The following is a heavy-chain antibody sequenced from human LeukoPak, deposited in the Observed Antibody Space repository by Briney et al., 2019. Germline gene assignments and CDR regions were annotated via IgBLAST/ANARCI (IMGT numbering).Heavy chain of an antibody. CDR3: ARVAVTEYYFDY. D-gene: IGHD2-21*02. Sequence: GGSLRLSCAASGFTLSSYSMNWVRQAPGKGLEWVSSISSGSSYIYYADSVKGRFTISRDNAKNSLYLQMNSLRAEDTAVYYCARVAVTEYYFDYWGQGTLVTVSS. CDR1: GFTLSSYS. CDR2: ISSGSSYI. V-gene: IGHV3-21*01. J-gene: IGHJ4*02.